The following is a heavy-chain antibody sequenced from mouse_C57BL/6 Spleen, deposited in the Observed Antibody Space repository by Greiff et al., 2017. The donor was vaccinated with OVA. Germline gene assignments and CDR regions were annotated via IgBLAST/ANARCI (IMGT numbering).Heavy chain of an antibody. J-gene: IGHJ2*01. CDR3: ARSSYEFYYFDY. CDR2: IYPRSGNT. D-gene: IGHD2-12*01. CDR1: GYTFTSYG. V-gene: IGHV1-81*01. Sequence: VKLQESGAELARPGASVKLSCKASGYTFTSYGISWVKQRTGQGLEWIGEIYPRSGNTYYNEKFKGKATLTADKSSSTAYMELRSLTSEDSAVYFCARSSYEFYYFDYWGQGTTLTVSS.